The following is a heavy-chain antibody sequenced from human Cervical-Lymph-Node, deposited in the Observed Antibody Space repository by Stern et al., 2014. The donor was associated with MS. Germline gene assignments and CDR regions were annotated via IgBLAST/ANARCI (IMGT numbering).Heavy chain of an antibody. J-gene: IGHJ4*02. CDR1: GFIFRNYA. V-gene: IGHV3-30*04. D-gene: IGHD1-26*01. Sequence: VQLVESEGGVVQPGRSLRLSCAASGFIFRNYAAHWVRQPPGKGLEWVAIISFDGRDKYYTDSVKGRFTVSRDNSKNRLYLEMNSLRLEDTAVYYCAKGGSGSYLDWGQGSLVTVSS. CDR3: AKGGSGSYLD. CDR2: ISFDGRDK.